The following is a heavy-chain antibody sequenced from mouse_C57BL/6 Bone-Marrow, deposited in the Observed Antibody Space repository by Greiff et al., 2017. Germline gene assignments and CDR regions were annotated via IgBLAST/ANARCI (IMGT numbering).Heavy chain of an antibody. D-gene: IGHD1-1*01. CDR2: IWGGGST. CDR3: ATVYGRSLRDAMDY. Sequence: VKLMESGPGLVAPSQSLSITCTVSGFSLTSYGVDWVRQPPGKGLEWLGVIWGGGSTNYNSALMSRLSISKDNSKSQVFLKMNSLQTDDTAMYYCATVYGRSLRDAMDYWGQGTSVTVSS. CDR1: GFSLTSYG. J-gene: IGHJ4*01. V-gene: IGHV2-9*01.